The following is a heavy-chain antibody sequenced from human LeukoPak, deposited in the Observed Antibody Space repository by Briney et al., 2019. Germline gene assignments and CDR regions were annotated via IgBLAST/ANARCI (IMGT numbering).Heavy chain of an antibody. J-gene: IGHJ4*02. CDR1: GFTFSSYA. CDR2: ISYDGSNK. CDR3: SREHHFRSYGHFFDY. Sequence: GGSLRLSCAASGFTFSSYAIHWVRQAPGKGLEWVAVISYDGSNKNYADSVKGRFSISRDNSKNTLYLQMNSLRAEDTAVYYCSREHHFRSYGHFFDYWGQGALFTVSS. V-gene: IGHV3-30*04. D-gene: IGHD3-10*01.